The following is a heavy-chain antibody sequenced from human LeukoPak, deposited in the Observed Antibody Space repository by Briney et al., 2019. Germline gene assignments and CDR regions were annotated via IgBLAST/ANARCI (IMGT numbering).Heavy chain of an antibody. CDR2: INPNSGGT. CDR3: ARGGYNCSSTSCSSPYYMDV. Sequence: ASVKVSCKASGYTFTGYYMHWVRQAPGQGLEWMGWINPNSGGTNYAQKFQGRVTMTRDTSISTAYMELSRLRSDDTAVYYCARGGYNCSSTSCSSPYYMDVWGKGTTVTVSS. J-gene: IGHJ6*03. V-gene: IGHV1-2*02. D-gene: IGHD2-2*01. CDR1: GYTFTGYY.